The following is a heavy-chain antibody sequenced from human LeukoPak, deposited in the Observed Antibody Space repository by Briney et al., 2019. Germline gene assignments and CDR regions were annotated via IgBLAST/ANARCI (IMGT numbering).Heavy chain of an antibody. CDR2: IVVGSGNT. CDR1: GFTFTSSA. J-gene: IGHJ6*02. CDR3: AAGHPYGMDV. V-gene: IGHV1-58*02. Sequence: ASVKVSCKASGFTFTSSATQWVRQARGQRLEWIGWIVVGSGNTNYAQKFQERVTITRDMSTSTAYMELSSLRSEDTAVYYCAAGHPYGMDVWGQGTTVTVSS.